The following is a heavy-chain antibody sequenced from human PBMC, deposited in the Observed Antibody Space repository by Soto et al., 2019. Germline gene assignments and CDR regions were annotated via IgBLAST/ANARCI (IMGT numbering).Heavy chain of an antibody. CDR1: GFTFSSHA. D-gene: IGHD3-16*01. CDR3: ARDARNADYDY. V-gene: IGHV3-48*02. J-gene: IGHJ4*02. Sequence: GGSLRLSCAVSGFTFSSHAINWVRQAPGKGLEWXAYXXGXRXXXYXXXSVKGRFTISRDNAKNSLYPQMDSLREEDTALYYCARDARNADYDYWGQGTLVTVSS. CDR2: XXGXRXXX.